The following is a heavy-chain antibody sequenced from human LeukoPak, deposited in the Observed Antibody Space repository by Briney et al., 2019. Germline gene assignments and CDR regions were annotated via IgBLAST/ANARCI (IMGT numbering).Heavy chain of an antibody. CDR3: ARRPRRGGSYSNWFDP. CDR2: IYYSGST. CDR1: GGSISSSSYY. D-gene: IGHD1-26*01. J-gene: IGHJ5*02. Sequence: SETLSLTCIVSGGSISSSSYYWGWIRQPPGKGLEWIGSIYYSGSTYYNPSLKSRVTISVDTSKNQFSLKLSSVTAADTAVYYCARRPRRGGSYSNWFDPWGQGTLVTVSS. V-gene: IGHV4-39*07.